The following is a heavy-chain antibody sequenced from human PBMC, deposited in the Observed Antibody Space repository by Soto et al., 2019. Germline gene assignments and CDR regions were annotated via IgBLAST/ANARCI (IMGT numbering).Heavy chain of an antibody. CDR2: IIPIFGTA. D-gene: IGHD2-15*01. CDR3: ARARVVVAATRSAFDI. V-gene: IGHV1-69*13. J-gene: IGHJ3*02. CDR1: GGTFSSYA. Sequence: SVKVSCKASGGTFSSYAISWVRQATGQGLEWMGGIIPIFGTANYAQKFQGRVTITADESTSTAYMELSSLRSEDTAVYYCARARVVVAATRSAFDIWGQGTTVTV.